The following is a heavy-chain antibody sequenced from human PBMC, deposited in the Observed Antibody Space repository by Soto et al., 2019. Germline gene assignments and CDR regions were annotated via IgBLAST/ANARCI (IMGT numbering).Heavy chain of an antibody. J-gene: IGHJ4*02. V-gene: IGHV3-74*01. D-gene: IGHD3-10*01. CDR2: INSDGSST. CDR3: AIPSITMVRGVIIEIAN. Sequence: PGGSLRLSCAASGFTFSSYWMHWVRQAPGKGLVWVSRINSDGSSTSYADTVKGRFTISRDNAKNTLYLQMNSLRSEDMAVYFCAIPSITMVRGVIIEIANWGQGTLVTVSS. CDR1: GFTFSSYW.